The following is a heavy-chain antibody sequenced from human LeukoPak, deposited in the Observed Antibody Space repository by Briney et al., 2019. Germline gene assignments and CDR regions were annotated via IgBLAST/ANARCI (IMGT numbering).Heavy chain of an antibody. D-gene: IGHD2-2*01. V-gene: IGHV1-2*02. CDR3: ARDPYCSSTSCYELNY. CDR1: GYTFTGYY. CDR2: INPNSGGT. Sequence: ASVKVSCKASGYTFTGYYMHWVRQAPGQGLEWMGWINPNSGGTNYAQKFQGRVTMTRDTSISTAYMELSRLRSDDTAVYYCARDPYCSSTSCYELNYWGQGTLVTVSS. J-gene: IGHJ4*02.